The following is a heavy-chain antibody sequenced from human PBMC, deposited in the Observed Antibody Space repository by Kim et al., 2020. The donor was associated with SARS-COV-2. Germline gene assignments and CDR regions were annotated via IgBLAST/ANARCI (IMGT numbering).Heavy chain of an antibody. J-gene: IGHJ4*02. D-gene: IGHD3-3*01. Sequence: SETLSLTCTVSGGSISSGGYYWSWIRQHPGKGLEWIGYIYYSVSTYYNPSLKSRVTISVDTSKNQFSLKLSSVTAADTAVYYCARAAGSVTIFGVVIIWAFDYWGQGTLVTVSS. CDR1: GGSISSGGYY. V-gene: IGHV4-31*03. CDR3: ARAAGSVTIFGVVIIWAFDY. CDR2: IYYSVST.